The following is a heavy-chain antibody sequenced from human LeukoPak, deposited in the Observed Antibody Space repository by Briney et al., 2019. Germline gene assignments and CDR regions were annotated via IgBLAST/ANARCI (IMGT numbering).Heavy chain of an antibody. CDR1: GFTFTSYW. J-gene: IGHJ6*03. Sequence: GGSLRLSCAASGFTFTSYWLGWVRQAPGKGLEWVTNINGDGNEIYYLDSVKGRFTISRDTAKKSLYLQMNSLRAEDTAMYYCARFPPGSMAGEGGYYYMDVWGKGTTVTVSS. D-gene: IGHD6-19*01. CDR3: ARFPPGSMAGEGGYYYMDV. V-gene: IGHV3-7*01. CDR2: INGDGNEI.